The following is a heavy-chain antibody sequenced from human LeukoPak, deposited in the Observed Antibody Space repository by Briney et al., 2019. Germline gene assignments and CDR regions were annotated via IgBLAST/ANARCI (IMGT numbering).Heavy chain of an antibody. CDR1: GGSISSYY. V-gene: IGHV4-59*01. D-gene: IGHD6-19*01. Sequence: SETLCLTCTVSGGSISSYYWSWIRQPPGKGLEWIGYIYYSGSTNYNPSLKSRVTISVDTSKNQFSLKLSSVTAADTAVYYCARDGPGGSSGLNYWGQGTLVTVSS. CDR3: ARDGPGGSSGLNY. CDR2: IYYSGST. J-gene: IGHJ4*02.